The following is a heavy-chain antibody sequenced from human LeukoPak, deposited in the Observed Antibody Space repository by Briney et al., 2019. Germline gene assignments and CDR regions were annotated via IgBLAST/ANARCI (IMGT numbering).Heavy chain of an antibody. D-gene: IGHD4-17*01. CDR2: ITSDGTST. CDR1: EFSFSITW. Sequence: PGGSLRLSCAASEFSFSITWMHWVRQPPGQGLVWVARITSDGTSTSYAESVKGRFTISRDNAANTLFLQMSSLRAEDTAVYYCAREKDDHGDPGPLDAWGQGDLVTVSS. J-gene: IGHJ5*02. CDR3: AREKDDHGDPGPLDA. V-gene: IGHV3-74*03.